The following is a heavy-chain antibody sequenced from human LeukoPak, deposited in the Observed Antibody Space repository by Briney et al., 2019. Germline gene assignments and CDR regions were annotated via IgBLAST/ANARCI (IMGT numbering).Heavy chain of an antibody. J-gene: IGHJ4*02. CDR3: ARGDYGGNSAFDY. D-gene: IGHD4-23*01. V-gene: IGHV1-69*13. Sequence: SVKVSCKASGYTFTGYYMHWVRQAPGQGLEWMGGIIPIFGTANYAQKFQGRVTITADESTSTAYMELSSLRSEDTAVYYCARGDYGGNSAFDYWGQGTLVTVSS. CDR2: IIPIFGTA. CDR1: GYTFTGYY.